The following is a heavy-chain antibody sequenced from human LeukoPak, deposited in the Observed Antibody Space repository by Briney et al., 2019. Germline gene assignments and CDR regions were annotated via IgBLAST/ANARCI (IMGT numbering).Heavy chain of an antibody. J-gene: IGHJ4*02. CDR2: ISTTGDFI. Sequence: GGSLRLSCAPSGFTFTTYSMNWVRLAPGKGLEWVSSISTTGDFIHYADSVKGRFTISRDNAKNSLYLQMNSLRAEDTAIYYCAGRDCTNGLCQFDYWGQGTLVTVSS. V-gene: IGHV3-21*01. CDR3: AGRDCTNGLCQFDY. CDR1: GFTFTTYS. D-gene: IGHD2-8*01.